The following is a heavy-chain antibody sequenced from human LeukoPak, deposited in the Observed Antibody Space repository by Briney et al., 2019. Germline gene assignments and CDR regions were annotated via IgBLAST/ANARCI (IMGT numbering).Heavy chain of an antibody. CDR3: AREGTAGTNLNWFDP. CDR2: ISYSGST. D-gene: IGHD1-1*01. J-gene: IGHJ5*02. V-gene: IGHV4-59*01. Sequence: SETLSLTCTVSGGSIGSYYWSWIRQPPGKGLEWIGYISYSGSTNFNPSLKSRVTISVDTSKNQFSLKLSSVTAADTAVYYCAREGTAGTNLNWFDPWGQGTLVTVSS. CDR1: GGSIGSYY.